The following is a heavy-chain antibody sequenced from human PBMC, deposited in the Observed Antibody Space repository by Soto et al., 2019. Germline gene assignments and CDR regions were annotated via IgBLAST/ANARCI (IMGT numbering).Heavy chain of an antibody. J-gene: IGHJ4*02. CDR3: ARRYGVGDDY. CDR1: GGSISSYY. V-gene: IGHV4-59*08. D-gene: IGHD1-26*01. Sequence: QVQLQESGPGLVKPSETLSLTCTVSGGSISSYYWSWIRQPPGKGLEWIGYIYYSGSTNYNPSLRSRVTRSGDTPNTQFSLTLTSVTAAAPAAYYCARRYGVGDDYWGQGTLVTVSS. CDR2: IYYSGST.